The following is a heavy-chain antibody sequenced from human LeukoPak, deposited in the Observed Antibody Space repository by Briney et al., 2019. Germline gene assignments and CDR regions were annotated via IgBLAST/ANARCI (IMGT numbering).Heavy chain of an antibody. CDR1: GYTFTSYG. V-gene: IGHV1-18*01. CDR3: ARDSYLGYSNYGWFVP. D-gene: IGHD4-11*01. Sequence: VSVKVSCKASGYTFTSYGISWVRQAPGQGLEWMGWISAYNGNTNYAQKLQGRVTMTTDTSTSTAYMELRSLRSDDTAVYYCARDSYLGYSNYGWFVPWGQGTLVTVSS. CDR2: ISAYNGNT. J-gene: IGHJ5*02.